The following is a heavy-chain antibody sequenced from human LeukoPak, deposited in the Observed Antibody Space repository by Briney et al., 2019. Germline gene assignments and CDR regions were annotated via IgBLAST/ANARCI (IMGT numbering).Heavy chain of an antibody. CDR2: IYYSGST. CDR1: GGSISSSSYY. V-gene: IGHV4-39*07. D-gene: IGHD6-19*01. J-gene: IGHJ5*02. CDR3: ARFRPGIAVAGNWFDP. Sequence: PSETLSLTCTVSGGSISSSSYYWGWIRQPPGKGLEWIGSIYYSGSTYYNPSLKSRVTISVDTSKNQFSLKLSSVTAADTAVYYCARFRPGIAVAGNWFDPWGQGTLVTVSS.